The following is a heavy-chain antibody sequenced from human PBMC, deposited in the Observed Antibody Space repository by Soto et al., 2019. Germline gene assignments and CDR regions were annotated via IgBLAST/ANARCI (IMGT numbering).Heavy chain of an antibody. Sequence: PSDSLCHTCTICGSSDSSGSCYWSWIRQPPGKGLEWIGYIYSSGSTSYNPSLKSRVTISVDTSKNQFSLKLRSVTAADTAVYYCVRRTGTNVDYWGQGTLVTVSS. J-gene: IGHJ4*02. CDR1: GSSDSSGSCY. D-gene: IGHD1-1*01. CDR3: VRRTGTNVDY. CDR2: IYSSGST. V-gene: IGHV4-61*01.